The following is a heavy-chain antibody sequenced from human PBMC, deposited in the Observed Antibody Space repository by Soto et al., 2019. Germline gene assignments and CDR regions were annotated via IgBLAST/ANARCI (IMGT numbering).Heavy chain of an antibody. J-gene: IGHJ4*02. CDR2: IYYTGTI. Sequence: SETLSLTCSVSGGSISSSYWSWIRQPPGKGLEYIGYIYYTGTINYSPSLKSRVTISVDTSKNQFSLKLTSVTAADTAVYYCARLGVEDYFDAGSYYRFYYCAQRAPVTVS. D-gene: IGHD3-10*01. CDR3: ARLGVEDYFDAGSYYRFYY. CDR1: GGSISSSY. V-gene: IGHV4-59*01.